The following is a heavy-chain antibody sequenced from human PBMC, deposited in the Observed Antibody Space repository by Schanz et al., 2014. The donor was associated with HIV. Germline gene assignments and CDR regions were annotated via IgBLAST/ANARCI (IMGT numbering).Heavy chain of an antibody. Sequence: QVQLVQSGAELKKPGASVKVSCKASGYTFTDYYIHWVRQAPGQGLQWMGGVKPNDGGTYYPQKFKGRVAMTRDTSITTASMELSRLRSDDTAIYFCARGNLAWCGGGSCYTRFQFFQVWGQGTLITVSS. CDR1: GYTFTDYY. D-gene: IGHD2-15*01. V-gene: IGHV1-2*02. CDR2: VKPNDGGT. J-gene: IGHJ1*01. CDR3: ARGNLAWCGGGSCYTRFQFFQV.